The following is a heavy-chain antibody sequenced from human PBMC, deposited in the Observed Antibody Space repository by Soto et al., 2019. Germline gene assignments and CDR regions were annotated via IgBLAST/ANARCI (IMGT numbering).Heavy chain of an antibody. J-gene: IGHJ6*02. CDR2: IRAKPNNYAT. V-gene: IGHV3-73*01. Sequence: GWSKRLSCAACRSTFSGAAIYWVRPASGKGLEWVGRIRAKPNNYATAYAASVKGRFTLSRDDSENTAYLQMNSLKTEDTAVNYCARDPNIGATMGYINYYYGMDVWGPGTTVTLSS. CDR3: ARDPNIGATMGYINYYYGMDV. D-gene: IGHD5-12*01. CDR1: RSTFSGAA.